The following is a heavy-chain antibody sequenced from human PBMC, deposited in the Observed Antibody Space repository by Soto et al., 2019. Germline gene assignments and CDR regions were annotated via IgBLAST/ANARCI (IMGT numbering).Heavy chain of an antibody. CDR3: ARDDGGNSAYSDY. CDR2: IIPIFGTA. CDR1: GGTFSSYA. V-gene: IGHV1-69*13. Sequence: ASVKVSCKASGGTFSSYAISWVRQAPGQGLEWMGGIIPIFGTANYAQKFQGRVTITADESTSTAYMELSSLRSEDTAVYYCARDDGGNSAYSDYWGQGTLVTVSS. D-gene: IGHD2-21*02. J-gene: IGHJ4*02.